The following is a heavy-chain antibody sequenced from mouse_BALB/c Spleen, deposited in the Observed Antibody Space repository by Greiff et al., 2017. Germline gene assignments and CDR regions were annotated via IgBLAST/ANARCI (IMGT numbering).Heavy chain of an antibody. V-gene: IGHV2-9*02. Sequence: VQLQQSGPGLVAPSQSLSITCTVSGFSLTSYGVHWVRQPPGKGLEWLGVIWAGGSTNYNSALMSRLSISKDNSKSQVFLKMNSLQTDDTAMYYCATFYRFYAMDYWGQGTSVTVSS. CDR3: ATFYRFYAMDY. CDR2: IWAGGST. D-gene: IGHD2-14*01. CDR1: GFSLTSYG. J-gene: IGHJ4*01.